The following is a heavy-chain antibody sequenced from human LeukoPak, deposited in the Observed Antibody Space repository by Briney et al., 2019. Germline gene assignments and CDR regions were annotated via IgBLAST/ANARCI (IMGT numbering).Heavy chain of an antibody. CDR2: MNPNSGAT. D-gene: IGHD2-15*01. Sequence: ASVKVSCKASGYTFTSYDFNWLRQATGQGPEWMGWMNPNSGATGYAQKFQGRVTMTRSASINTAYMELSNLRSEDTAVYYCAREGNGYCSGRSCYSFDYWGQGTLVTVSS. CDR3: AREGNGYCSGRSCYSFDY. CDR1: GYTFTSYD. J-gene: IGHJ4*02. V-gene: IGHV1-8*01.